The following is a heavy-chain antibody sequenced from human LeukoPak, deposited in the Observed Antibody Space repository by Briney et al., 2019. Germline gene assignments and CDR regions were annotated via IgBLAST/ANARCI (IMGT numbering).Heavy chain of an antibody. CDR1: GFTFSDYW. Sequence: GGSLRLSCAVSGFTFSDYWMTWVRQAPGRGLEWVANIKEDGSDKQYVDSVQGRFTISRDNAENSLYLQMNSLRAEDTAVYYCAREEEVVAAVDYWGQGTLVTVSS. J-gene: IGHJ4*02. D-gene: IGHD2-15*01. CDR2: IKEDGSDK. V-gene: IGHV3-7*01. CDR3: AREEEVVAAVDY.